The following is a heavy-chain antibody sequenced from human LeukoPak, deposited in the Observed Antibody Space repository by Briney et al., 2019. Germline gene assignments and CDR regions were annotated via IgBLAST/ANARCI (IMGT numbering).Heavy chain of an antibody. J-gene: IGHJ4*02. CDR2: IYTSGST. D-gene: IGHD1-26*01. CDR1: GGSISSYY. V-gene: IGHV4-4*07. Sequence: SETLSLTCTVSGGSISSYYWSCIRQPAGKGLDWIGRIYTSGSTNYNPSLKSRVTMSVDTSKNQFSLKLSSVTAADTAVYYCARGGGREYYFDYWGQGTLVTVSS. CDR3: ARGGGREYYFDY.